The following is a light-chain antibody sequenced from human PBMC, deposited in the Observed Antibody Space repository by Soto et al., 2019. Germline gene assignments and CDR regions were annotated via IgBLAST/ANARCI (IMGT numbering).Light chain of an antibody. Sequence: EMGMRQSPATVSVSPGERGTLSCRASESVHRNLAWYQQKPGQGPSLLIYYASTRATGVPDRFTGSGSGTEFTLTISSLQSEDFGVYHCQHYSNWPPTFGPGTKVEIK. J-gene: IGKJ3*01. CDR1: ESVHRN. CDR3: QHYSNWPPT. CDR2: YAS. V-gene: IGKV3-15*01.